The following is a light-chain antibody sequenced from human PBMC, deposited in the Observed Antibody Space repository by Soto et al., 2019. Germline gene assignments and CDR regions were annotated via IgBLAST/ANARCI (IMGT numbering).Light chain of an antibody. V-gene: IGKV3-11*01. J-gene: IGKJ1*01. CDR1: QSVSSY. CDR3: QQRSNWPPWT. Sequence: EILLTHSPATLSLSPGERATLSCRASQSVSSYLAWYQQKPGQAPRLLIYDASNRATGIPARFSGSGSGTDFTLTISSLQPEDFAVYYCQQRSNWPPWTFGQGTKVDIK. CDR2: DAS.